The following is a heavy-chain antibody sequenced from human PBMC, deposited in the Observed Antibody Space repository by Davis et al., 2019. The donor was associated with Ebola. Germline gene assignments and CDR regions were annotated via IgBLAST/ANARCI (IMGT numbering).Heavy chain of an antibody. CDR3: ARGGGRSIVGASTGTYYYYGMDV. CDR2: INAGNGNT. V-gene: IGHV1-3*01. D-gene: IGHD1-26*01. J-gene: IGHJ6*02. Sequence: ASVKVSCKASGYTFTSYAMHWVRQAPGQRLEWMGWINAGNGNTKYSQKFQGRVTITADESTSTAYMELSSLRSEDTAVYYCARGGGRSIVGASTGTYYYYGMDVWGQGTTVTVSS. CDR1: GYTFTSYA.